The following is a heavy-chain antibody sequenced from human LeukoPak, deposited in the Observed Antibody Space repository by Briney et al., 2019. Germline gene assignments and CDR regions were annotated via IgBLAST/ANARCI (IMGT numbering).Heavy chain of an antibody. CDR1: GGSISSYY. CDR3: ARHASPGGSPLDY. D-gene: IGHD1-26*01. Sequence: SETLSLTCTVSGGSISSYYWGWIRQPPGKGLEWIGSIYYSGSTYYNPSLKSRVTISVDTSKNQFSLKLSSVTAADTAVYYCARHASPGGSPLDYWGQGTLVTVSS. V-gene: IGHV4-39*01. J-gene: IGHJ4*02. CDR2: IYYSGST.